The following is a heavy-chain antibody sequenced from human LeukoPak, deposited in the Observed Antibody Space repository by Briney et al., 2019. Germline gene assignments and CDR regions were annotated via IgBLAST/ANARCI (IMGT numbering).Heavy chain of an antibody. CDR1: GGSISSYY. CDR3: ARLDYGGNSGYYYYMDV. Sequence: SETLSLTCTVSGGSISSYYWSWIRQPPGKGLEWIGYIYYSGSTNYNPSLKSRVTISVDTSKNQFSLKLSSVTAADTAVYYCARLDYGGNSGYYYYMDVWGKGTTVTVSS. J-gene: IGHJ6*03. V-gene: IGHV4-59*08. CDR2: IYYSGST. D-gene: IGHD4-23*01.